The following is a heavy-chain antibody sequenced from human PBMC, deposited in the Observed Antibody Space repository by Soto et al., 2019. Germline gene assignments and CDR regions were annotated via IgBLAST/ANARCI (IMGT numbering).Heavy chain of an antibody. CDR3: SLTIVVVVPAKHDAFAI. J-gene: IGHJ3*02. CDR1: GFSLSTSGGG. CDR2: IYWDDDK. D-gene: IGHD2-15*01. V-gene: IGHV2-5*02. Sequence: SGPTLVNPTQTLTLTCTFSGFSLSTSGGGVGWIRQPPGKALEWLALIYWDDDKRYSPSLKNRLTITKDTAKNQVDLTMTNMDPVDTATYYSSLTIVVVVPAKHDAFAIWGQGTMVPASS.